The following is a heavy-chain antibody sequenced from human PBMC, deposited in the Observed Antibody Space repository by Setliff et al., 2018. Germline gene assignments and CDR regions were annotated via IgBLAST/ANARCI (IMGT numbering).Heavy chain of an antibody. J-gene: IGHJ3*02. V-gene: IGHV1-3*01. CDR3: ARDPVTYSYDSSAPGGAFDI. Sequence: ASVKVSCKASGYTFTSYAVHWVRPAPGQRLEWMGWINAGDGNTKYSQKFQDRVTITRDTSASTAYMELSSLRSEDTAVYYCARDPVTYSYDSSAPGGAFDIWGQGTMVTVSS. CDR1: GYTFTSYA. D-gene: IGHD3-22*01. CDR2: INAGDGNT.